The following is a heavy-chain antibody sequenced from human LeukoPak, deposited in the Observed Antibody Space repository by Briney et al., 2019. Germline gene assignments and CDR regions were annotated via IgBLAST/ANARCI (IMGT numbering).Heavy chain of an antibody. J-gene: IGHJ4*02. CDR3: ARDVYYGSGPLGY. V-gene: IGHV3-33*01. CDR1: GFTFSSYG. Sequence: GRSLRLSCAASGFTFSSYGMRWVRQAPGKGLEWVAVIWYDGSNKYYADSVKGRFTISRDNSKNTLYLQMNSLRAEDTAVYYCARDVYYGSGPLGYWGQGTLVTVSS. CDR2: IWYDGSNK. D-gene: IGHD3-10*01.